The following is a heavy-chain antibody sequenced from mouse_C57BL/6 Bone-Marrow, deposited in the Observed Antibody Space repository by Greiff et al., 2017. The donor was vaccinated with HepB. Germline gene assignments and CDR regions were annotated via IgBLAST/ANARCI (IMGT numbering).Heavy chain of an antibody. J-gene: IGHJ2*01. V-gene: IGHV14-4*01. CDR1: GFNIKDDY. CDR3: TTSRYGNFFFDY. Sequence: SGAELVRPGASVKLSCTASGFNIKDDYMHWVKQRPEQGLEWIGWIDPENGDTEYASKFQGKATITADTSSNTAYLQLSSLTSEDTAVYYCTTSRYGNFFFDYWGQGTTLTVSS. CDR2: IDPENGDT. D-gene: IGHD2-1*01.